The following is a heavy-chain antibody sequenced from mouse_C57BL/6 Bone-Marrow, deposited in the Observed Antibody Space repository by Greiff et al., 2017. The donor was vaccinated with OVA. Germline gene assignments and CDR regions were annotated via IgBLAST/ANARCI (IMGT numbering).Heavy chain of an antibody. CDR3: ARLRDGSSYYWYFDV. V-gene: IGHV1-81*01. CDR2: IYPRSGNT. Sequence: VMLVESGAELARPGASVKLSCKASGYTFTSYGISWVKQRPGQGLEWIGEIYPRSGNTYYNEKFKGKATLTADKSSSTAYMELRSLTSEDSAVYFCARLRDGSSYYWYFDVWGTGTTVTVSS. CDR1: GYTFTSYG. J-gene: IGHJ1*03. D-gene: IGHD1-1*01.